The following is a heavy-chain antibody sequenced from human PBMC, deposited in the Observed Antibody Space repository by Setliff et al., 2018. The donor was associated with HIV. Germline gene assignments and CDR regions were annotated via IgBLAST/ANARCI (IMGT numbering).Heavy chain of an antibody. CDR2: ISTYNGNT. CDR1: GYTFTTYG. D-gene: IGHD5-12*01. J-gene: IGHJ4*02. Sequence: ASVKVSCKASGYTFTTYGITWVRQAPGQGLEWMGWISTYNGNTNYAQKFQGRVTTTEDTSTDTAYMERSSLRPEDTAVYYCATRIRDGHRGYGYFDFWGQGTLVTVSS. V-gene: IGHV1-18*01. CDR3: ATRIRDGHRGYGYFDF.